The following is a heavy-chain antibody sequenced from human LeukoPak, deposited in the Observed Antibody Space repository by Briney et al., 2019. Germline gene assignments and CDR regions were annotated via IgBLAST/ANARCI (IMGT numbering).Heavy chain of an antibody. Sequence: PSGTLSLTCAVSGGSISSGGYSWSWIRQPPGKGLEWIGYIYYSGSTNYNPSLKSRVTISVDTSKNQFSLKLSSVTAADTAVYYCARSGYCSSTSCQIAGWFDPWGQGTLVTVSS. CDR3: ARSGYCSSTSCQIAGWFDP. D-gene: IGHD2-2*01. J-gene: IGHJ5*02. V-gene: IGHV4-61*08. CDR1: GGSISSGGYS. CDR2: IYYSGST.